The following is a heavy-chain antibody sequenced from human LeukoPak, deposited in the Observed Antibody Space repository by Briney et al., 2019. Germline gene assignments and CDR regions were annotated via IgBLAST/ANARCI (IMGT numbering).Heavy chain of an antibody. Sequence: SETLSLTCTVSGGSISSYYWSWIRQPPGKGLEWIGYIYYSGSTNYNPSLKSRVTISVDTSKNQFSLKLSSVIAADTAVYYCARQATVTREDYWGQGTLVTVSS. CDR2: IYYSGST. CDR1: GGSISSYY. D-gene: IGHD4-17*01. V-gene: IGHV4-59*08. CDR3: ARQATVTREDY. J-gene: IGHJ4*02.